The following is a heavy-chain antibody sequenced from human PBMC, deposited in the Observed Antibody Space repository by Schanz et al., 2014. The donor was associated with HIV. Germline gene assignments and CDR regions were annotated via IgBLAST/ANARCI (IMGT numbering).Heavy chain of an antibody. CDR2: ISGSGNTI. V-gene: IGHV3-11*04. CDR1: GFTFSDYY. CDR3: TREPVYGSGGDGMDV. D-gene: IGHD3-10*01. Sequence: QEQLVESGGGLVKPGGSLRLSCAASGFTFSDYYMSWVRQAPGKGLEWVSYISGSGNTIYYADSVKGRFTISRDNAKNSLYLQMSSLRAEDTAVYYCTREPVYGSGGDGMDVWGQGTTVTVSS. J-gene: IGHJ6*02.